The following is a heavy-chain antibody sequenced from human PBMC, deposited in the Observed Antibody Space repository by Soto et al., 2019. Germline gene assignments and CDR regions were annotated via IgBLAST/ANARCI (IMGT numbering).Heavy chain of an antibody. CDR3: AKDAYDYGDYFDY. V-gene: IGHV3-30*18. D-gene: IGHD4-17*01. CDR1: GFTFSSYG. CDR2: ISYDGSNK. J-gene: IGHJ4*02. Sequence: GGSLRLSCAASGFTFSSYGMHWVRQAPGKGLEWVAVISYDGSNKYYADSVKGRFTISRDNSKNTLYLQMNSLRAEDTAVYYCAKDAYDYGDYFDYWGQGTLVTVSS.